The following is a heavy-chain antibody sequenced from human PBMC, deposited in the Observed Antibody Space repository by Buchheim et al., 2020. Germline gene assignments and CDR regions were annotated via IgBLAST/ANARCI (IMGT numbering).Heavy chain of an antibody. D-gene: IGHD3-16*01. V-gene: IGHV4-39*01. CDR3: ASPFTSSYDFDY. CDR2: IYHDGSS. Sequence: QLQLQESGPGLVKPSETLSLTCSVSGGSISRTIYYWGWIRQPPGKGLEWIGSIYHDGSSYYNPSLKSRVTLSADKSQNKFSLKLSSVTAADTAVYYCASPFTSSYDFDYWGQGTL. CDR1: GGSISRTIYY. J-gene: IGHJ4*02.